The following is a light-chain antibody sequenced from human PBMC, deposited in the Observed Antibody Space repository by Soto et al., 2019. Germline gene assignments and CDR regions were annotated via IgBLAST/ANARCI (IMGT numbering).Light chain of an antibody. Sequence: QSALTQPASVSGSPGQSITISCTGTSSDVGGYNYVSWYQQHPGKAPKLMIYEVSNRPSGVFNRFSGSKSGNTASLTISGLQAEDEADYYCSLYTSSSVVFGGGTKLTVL. J-gene: IGLJ2*01. CDR2: EVS. CDR3: SLYTSSSVV. V-gene: IGLV2-14*01. CDR1: SSDVGGYNY.